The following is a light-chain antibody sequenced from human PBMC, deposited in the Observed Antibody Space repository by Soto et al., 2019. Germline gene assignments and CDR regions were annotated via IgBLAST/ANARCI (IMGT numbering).Light chain of an antibody. CDR2: SNT. CDR1: TSNIGSNT. V-gene: IGLV1-44*01. J-gene: IGLJ1*01. CDR3: AAWDNSLNGYV. Sequence: QSVLTQPPSASGTPGQRVTISCSGSTSNIGSNTVNWYQQLPGTAPKLLIYSNTQRPSGVPDRFSGSKSGTSASLAISGLQSEDEADYYCAAWDNSLNGYVFGTRSKVTVL.